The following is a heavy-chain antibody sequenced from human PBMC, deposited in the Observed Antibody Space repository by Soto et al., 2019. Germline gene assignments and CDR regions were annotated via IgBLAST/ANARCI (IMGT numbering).Heavy chain of an antibody. D-gene: IGHD1-7*01. J-gene: IGHJ6*03. CDR2: MHYTGFS. Sequence: SETLSLTCSFSGDSVTSHYLTWIRQSPEKGLEWIGYMHYTGFSHYNPSLKSRLTISVDRSKNQFTLQLTSVTAEDTAVYYCAGTTSLQWYYKDVWGKGTTVTVSS. CDR3: AGTTSLQWYYKDV. CDR1: GDSVTSHY. V-gene: IGHV4-59*02.